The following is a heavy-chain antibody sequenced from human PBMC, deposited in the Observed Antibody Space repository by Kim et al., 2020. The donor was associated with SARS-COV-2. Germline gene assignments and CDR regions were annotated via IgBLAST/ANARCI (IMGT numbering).Heavy chain of an antibody. J-gene: IGHJ5*02. CDR3: ARVAAAGSINSWFDP. D-gene: IGHD6-13*01. V-gene: IGHV3-11*04. Sequence: SVKARLPITRDNAKNALYLQMNSLRAEDTAVYYCARVAAAGSINSWFDPWGQGTLVTVSS.